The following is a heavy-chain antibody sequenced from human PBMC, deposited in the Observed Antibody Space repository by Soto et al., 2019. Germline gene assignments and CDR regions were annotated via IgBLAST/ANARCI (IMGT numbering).Heavy chain of an antibody. J-gene: IGHJ5*02. CDR2: INAGNGNT. Sequence: GASVKVSCKASGYTFTSYAMHWVRQAPGQRLEWMGWINAGNGNTKYSQKFQGRVTITRDTSASTAYMELSSLRSEDTAVYYCAREAEEVLWFGDENWFDPWGQGTLVTVSS. D-gene: IGHD3-10*01. V-gene: IGHV1-3*01. CDR3: AREAEEVLWFGDENWFDP. CDR1: GYTFTSYA.